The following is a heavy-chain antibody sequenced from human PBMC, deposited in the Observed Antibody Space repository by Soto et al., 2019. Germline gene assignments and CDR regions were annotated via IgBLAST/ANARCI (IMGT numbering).Heavy chain of an antibody. V-gene: IGHV3-11*01. CDR3: ARAYSDAFDI. CDR1: GFTFSDYY. J-gene: IGHJ3*02. Sequence: LRLSCAASGFTFSDYYMTWIRQAPGKGLEWVSYISSSGSGIYYPDSVKGRFTISRDNAKKSLYLQMSSLRAEDTAVYYCARAYSDAFDIWGQGTLVTVSS. CDR2: ISSSGSGI. D-gene: IGHD2-15*01.